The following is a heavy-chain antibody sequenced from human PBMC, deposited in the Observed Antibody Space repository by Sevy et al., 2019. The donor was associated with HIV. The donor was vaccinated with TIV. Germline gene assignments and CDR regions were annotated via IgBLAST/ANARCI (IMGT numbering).Heavy chain of an antibody. V-gene: IGHV3-30-3*01. D-gene: IGHD3-22*01. CDR2: ISYDGSNK. Sequence: GGSLRLSCAASGFTFSSYSMHWVRQAPGKGLEWVAVISYDGSNKYYADSVKGRFTISRDNSKNTLYLQMNSLRAEDTAVYYCARAIGYYYDSTAGGYWGQRTLVTVSS. J-gene: IGHJ4*02. CDR1: GFTFSSYS. CDR3: ARAIGYYYDSTAGGY.